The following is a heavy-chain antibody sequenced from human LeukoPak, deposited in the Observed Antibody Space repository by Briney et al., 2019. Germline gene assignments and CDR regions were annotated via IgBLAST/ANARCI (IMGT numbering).Heavy chain of an antibody. V-gene: IGHV4-39*01. J-gene: IGHJ4*02. Sequence: SETLSLTCTVSGGSISSTSYYWGWIRQPPGKGLEWIGSFYYSGSTYYNPSLKSRVTISVDTSKNQFSLKLSSVTAADTAVYYCARHGYSSGGVIDYWGQGTLVTVSS. D-gene: IGHD6-19*01. CDR1: GGSISSTSYY. CDR3: ARHGYSSGGVIDY. CDR2: FYYSGST.